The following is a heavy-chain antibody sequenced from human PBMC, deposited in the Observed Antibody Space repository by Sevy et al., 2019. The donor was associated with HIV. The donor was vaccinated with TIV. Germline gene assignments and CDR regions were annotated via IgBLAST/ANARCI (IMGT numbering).Heavy chain of an antibody. V-gene: IGHV3-33*01. CDR2: IWSDGAYQ. J-gene: IGHJ4*02. Sequence: GGPLRLPCAATGFTFSNYAMHWVRQAPGKGMEWVAIIWSDGAYQYHGDSVKGRFTISRDNSKNTLYLQMNNVRVEDTAVYYCARGGYYYDNAAYYALDSWGQGTLVTVSS. CDR3: ARGGYYYDNAAYYALDS. CDR1: GFTFSNYA. D-gene: IGHD3-22*01.